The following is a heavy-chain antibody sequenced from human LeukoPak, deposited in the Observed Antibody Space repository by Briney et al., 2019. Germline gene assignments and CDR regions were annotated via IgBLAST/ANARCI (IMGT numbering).Heavy chain of an antibody. CDR1: GGSFSGYY. CDR2: INHTGST. V-gene: IGHV4-34*01. Sequence: SETLSLTCAVYGGSFSGYYWSWIRQPPGKGLEWIGEINHTGSTNYNPSLKSRVTISVDTSKNQFSLKLSSVTAADTAVYYCARGCPGRVYGSGSYYNYYYYYYMDVWGKGTTVTVSS. CDR3: ARGCPGRVYGSGSYYNYYYYYYMDV. D-gene: IGHD3-10*01. J-gene: IGHJ6*03.